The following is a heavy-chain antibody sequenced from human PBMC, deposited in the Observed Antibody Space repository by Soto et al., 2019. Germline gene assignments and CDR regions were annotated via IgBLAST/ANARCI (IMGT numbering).Heavy chain of an antibody. Sequence: QVQLVQSGAEVKKPGASVKVSCKASGYTFTSYAMHWVRQAPGQRLEWMGWINAGNGNTKYSKKFQGRATITRDTSARTAYMELSSLRSEDTAVYYCARGSGLTSFDYWGQGTLVTVSS. J-gene: IGHJ4*02. CDR2: INAGNGNT. V-gene: IGHV1-3*01. D-gene: IGHD3-10*01. CDR3: ARGSGLTSFDY. CDR1: GYTFTSYA.